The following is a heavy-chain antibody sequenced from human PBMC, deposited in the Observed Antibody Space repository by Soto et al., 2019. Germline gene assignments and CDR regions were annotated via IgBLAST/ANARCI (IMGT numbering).Heavy chain of an antibody. D-gene: IGHD2-21*02. J-gene: IGHJ4*02. CDR1: GFTFSSYA. CDR2: ISGSGGST. V-gene: IGHV3-23*01. Sequence: EVQLLESGGGLVQPGGSLRLSCAASGFTFSSYAMSWVRQAPGKGLEWVSAISGSGGSTYYADSVKGRFTISRDNSKNTLYLQMNSLRAEDTAVYYCAKERGGAYCGGDCYPLAYYFDYWGQGTLVTVSS. CDR3: AKERGGAYCGGDCYPLAYYFDY.